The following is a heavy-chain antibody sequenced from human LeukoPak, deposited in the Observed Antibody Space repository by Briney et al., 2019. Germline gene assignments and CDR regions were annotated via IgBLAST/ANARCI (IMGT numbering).Heavy chain of an antibody. Sequence: PGGSLRLSCAASGFTVSSNYMSWVRQAPGKRLQWVSVIYSGGSTYYADSVKGRFTISRDKSKNTLYFQMNSLRAEDTAVYYCARYSTGWYYDYWGQGTLVTVSS. V-gene: IGHV3-53*01. J-gene: IGHJ4*02. CDR3: ARYSTGWYYDY. CDR1: GFTVSSNY. CDR2: IYSGGST. D-gene: IGHD6-19*01.